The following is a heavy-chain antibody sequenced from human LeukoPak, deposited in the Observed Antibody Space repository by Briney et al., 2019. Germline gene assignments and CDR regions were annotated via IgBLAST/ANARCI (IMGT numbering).Heavy chain of an antibody. V-gene: IGHV3-21*01. Sequence: GGSLRLSCAASGFTFSSYSMNWVRQAPGKGLEWVSSISSSSSYIYYADSVKGRFTISGDNAKNTLYLQMTSLRAEDTAVYNCARDRSSGYFDSWGQGTLVTVSS. D-gene: IGHD3-22*01. CDR2: ISSSSSYI. CDR1: GFTFSSYS. J-gene: IGHJ4*02. CDR3: ARDRSSGYFDS.